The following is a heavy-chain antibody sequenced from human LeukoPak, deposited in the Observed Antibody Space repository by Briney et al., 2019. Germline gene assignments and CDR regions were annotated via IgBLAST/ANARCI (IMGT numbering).Heavy chain of an antibody. D-gene: IGHD3-22*01. CDR2: IKPDGSET. Sequence: GGSLRLSCAASGFTFTSSWMSWVRQTPGKGLEWVAGIKPDGSETFYSDSVRGRFTISRDNAKNSLYLQMNSLRAEDTAVYYCAVDSSGYYYWGQGTLVTVSS. CDR1: GFTFTSSW. CDR3: AVDSSGYYY. J-gene: IGHJ4*02. V-gene: IGHV3-7*01.